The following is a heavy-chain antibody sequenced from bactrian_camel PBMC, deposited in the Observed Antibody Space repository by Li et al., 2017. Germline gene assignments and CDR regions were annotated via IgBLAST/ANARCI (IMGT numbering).Heavy chain of an antibody. CDR1: GLPDSSNC. CDR3: SINVHAPRVVPGIACAPQEY. V-gene: IGHV3S25*01. CDR2: ISLGGGVT. J-gene: IGHJ4*01. Sequence: QLVESGGGSVQAGGSLRLSCAASGLPDSSNCMGWFRQAPGKEREGVATISLGGGVTYYSDSVKGRFTMSRDNDWRTVYLQMNGLTPEDTAMYYCSINVHAPRVVPGIACAPQEYWGQGTQVTVS. D-gene: IGHD2*01.